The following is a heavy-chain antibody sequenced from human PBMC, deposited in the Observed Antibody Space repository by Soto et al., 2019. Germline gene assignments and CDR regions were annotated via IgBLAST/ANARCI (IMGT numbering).Heavy chain of an antibody. CDR2: IWYDGSNK. Sequence: PGGSLRLSCAASGFTFSSYGMHWVRQAPGKGLEWVAVIWYDGSNKYYADSVKGRFTISRDNSKNTLYLQMNSLRAEDTAVYYCARDAEYPYYDILTGYQDYYYYGMDVWGQGTTVTVSS. D-gene: IGHD3-9*01. CDR3: ARDAEYPYYDILTGYQDYYYYGMDV. CDR1: GFTFSSYG. V-gene: IGHV3-33*01. J-gene: IGHJ6*02.